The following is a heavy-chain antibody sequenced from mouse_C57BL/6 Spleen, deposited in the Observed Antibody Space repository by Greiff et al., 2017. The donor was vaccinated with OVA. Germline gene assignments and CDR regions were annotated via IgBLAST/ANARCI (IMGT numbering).Heavy chain of an antibody. V-gene: IGHV1-69*01. CDR3: ARAYDYGEYFDY. J-gene: IGHJ2*01. D-gene: IGHD2-4*01. CDR2: IDPSDSYT. CDR1: GYTFTSYW. Sequence: QLQQPGAELVMPGASVKLSCKASGYTFTSYWMHWVKQRPGQGLEWIGEIDPSDSYTNYNQKFKGKSTLTVDKSSSTAYMQLSSLTSEDSAVYYCARAYDYGEYFDYWGQGTTLTVSS.